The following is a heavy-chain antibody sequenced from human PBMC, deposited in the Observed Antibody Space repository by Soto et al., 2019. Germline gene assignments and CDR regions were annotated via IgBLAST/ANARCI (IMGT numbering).Heavy chain of an antibody. CDR2: IYYSGST. CDR1: GGSISSGGYY. Sequence: QVQLQESGPGLVKPSQTLSLTCTVSGGSISSGGYYWSWIRQHPGKGLEWIGYIYYSGSTYYNPSLKRRVXXXVXTSKNQFPLKLSSVTAAYTAVYYCASDSYGSLRLDYWGQGTLVTVSS. CDR3: ASDSYGSLRLDY. V-gene: IGHV4-31*03. J-gene: IGHJ4*02. D-gene: IGHD5-18*01.